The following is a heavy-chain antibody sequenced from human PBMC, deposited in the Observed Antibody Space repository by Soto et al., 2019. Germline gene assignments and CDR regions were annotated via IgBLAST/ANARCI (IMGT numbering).Heavy chain of an antibody. Sequence: QLQLQESGPGLVKPSETLSLTCTVSGDSISSTTYYWGWIRQPPGKGLEWIGSIYVSGATYYNPYLKSGVTISVAMSKNQFSLKVSSVTAADTAVYYCARHAGRTFGVVLNQFDHWGQGTLVTASS. CDR3: ARHAGRTFGVVLNQFDH. D-gene: IGHD3-3*01. CDR1: GDSISSTTYY. J-gene: IGHJ4*02. CDR2: IYVSGAT. V-gene: IGHV4-39*01.